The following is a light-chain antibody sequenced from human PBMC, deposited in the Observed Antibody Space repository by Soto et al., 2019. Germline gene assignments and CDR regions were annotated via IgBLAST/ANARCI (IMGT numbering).Light chain of an antibody. J-gene: IGLJ2*01. CDR2: EVS. Sequence: QSALTQPPSASGSPGQSVTISCTGSSSDVGGYNYVSWYQQHPGKAPKLMIYEVSKRPSGVPDRLSGSKSGNTASLTVSGLQAEDEADYSCSSYGGSNPVVFGRGTKLTVL. CDR1: SSDVGGYNY. CDR3: SSYGGSNPVV. V-gene: IGLV2-8*01.